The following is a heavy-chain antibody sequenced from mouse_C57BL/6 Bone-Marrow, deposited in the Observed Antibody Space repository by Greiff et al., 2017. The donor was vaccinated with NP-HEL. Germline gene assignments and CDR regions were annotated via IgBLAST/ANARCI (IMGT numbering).Heavy chain of an antibody. V-gene: IGHV1-55*01. CDR3: ARYRRYYGNYAWCDY. CDR2: IYPGSGST. J-gene: IGHJ3*01. D-gene: IGHD2-1*01. CDR1: GYTFTSYW. Sequence: VQLQQPGAELVKPGASVKMSCKASGYTFTSYWITWVKPRPGQGLEWIGDIYPGSGSTNSNEKFKSKATLTVYTASSTAYMQLSSLTSEDSAVYSWARYRRYYGNYAWCDYWGQGTLVTVSA.